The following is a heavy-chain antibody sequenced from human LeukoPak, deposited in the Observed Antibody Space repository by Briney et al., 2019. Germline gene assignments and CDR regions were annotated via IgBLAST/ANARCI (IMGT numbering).Heavy chain of an antibody. CDR3: ARGRYCSGGSCYSRYYYYYGMDV. Sequence: KASETLSLTCAVYGGSFSGYYWSLIRQPPGKGLEWIGEINHSGSTNYNPSLKSRVTISVDTSKNQFSLKLSSVTAADTAVYYCARGRYCSGGSCYSRYYYYYGMDVWGQGTTVTVSS. CDR1: GGSFSGYY. D-gene: IGHD2-15*01. V-gene: IGHV4-34*01. J-gene: IGHJ6*02. CDR2: INHSGST.